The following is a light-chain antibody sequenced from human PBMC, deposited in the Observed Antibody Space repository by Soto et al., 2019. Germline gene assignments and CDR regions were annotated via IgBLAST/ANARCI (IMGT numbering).Light chain of an antibody. V-gene: IGLV2-14*01. J-gene: IGLJ1*01. CDR2: EVS. Sequence: QSALTQPASVSGSPVQSITISGTGTSSDVGAYTSVSWYQQHPGKAPKLMIYEVSNRPSGVSNRFSGSKSANTASLTISGLQAEDEAHYYCTSYTSDKRRDVFGTGTKLTVL. CDR3: TSYTSDKRRDV. CDR1: SSDVGAYTS.